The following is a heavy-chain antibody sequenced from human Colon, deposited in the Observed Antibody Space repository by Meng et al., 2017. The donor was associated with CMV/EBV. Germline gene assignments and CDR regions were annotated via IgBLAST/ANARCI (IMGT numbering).Heavy chain of an antibody. CDR3: ARDDLNGNWFDP. J-gene: IGHJ5*02. V-gene: IGHV4-39*07. Sequence: GSLRLSCSVSGGSIGRVSYYWGWIRQPPGKGLEWIGSIYSSGSTYYNSSLKSRVTISVDTSKNQFSLKLSSVTAADTAMYYCARDDLNGNWFDPWGQGTLVTVSS. CDR2: IYSSGST. CDR1: GGSIGRVSYY. D-gene: IGHD3-16*01.